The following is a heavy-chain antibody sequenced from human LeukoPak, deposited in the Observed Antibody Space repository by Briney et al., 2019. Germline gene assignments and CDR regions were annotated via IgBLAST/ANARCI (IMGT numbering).Heavy chain of an antibody. V-gene: IGHV3-64*01. J-gene: IGHJ3*02. D-gene: IGHD3-10*01. Sequence: GGSLRLSCAASGFTFSSYAMHWVRQAPGKGLEYVSAISSNGGSTYYANSVKGRFTISRDNSKNTLYLQMGSLRAEDMAVYYCARDRITMVRGVIITDDAFDIWGQGTMVTVSS. CDR1: GFTFSSYA. CDR2: ISSNGGST. CDR3: ARDRITMVRGVIITDDAFDI.